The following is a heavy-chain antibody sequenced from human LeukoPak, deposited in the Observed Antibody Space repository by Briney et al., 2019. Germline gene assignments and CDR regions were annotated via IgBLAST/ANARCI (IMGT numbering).Heavy chain of an antibody. Sequence: PGGSLRLSCAASGFTFSDYGIHWVRQAPGKGLEWVAVLSPHANYEYYADSVQGRFTMSRDDSKNTVYLLMNSLTDEETGVYYCARDWIDRSLDYWGRGTLVTVSS. CDR3: ARDWIDRSLDY. J-gene: IGHJ4*02. D-gene: IGHD2-2*03. CDR1: GFTFSDYG. CDR2: LSPHANYE. V-gene: IGHV3-33*01.